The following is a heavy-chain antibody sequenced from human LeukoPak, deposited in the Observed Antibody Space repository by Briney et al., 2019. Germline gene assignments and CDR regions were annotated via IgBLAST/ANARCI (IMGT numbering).Heavy chain of an antibody. CDR3: ARDRVTSSEMDY. J-gene: IGHJ4*02. CDR1: GFTFSSYG. CDR2: IRYDESSK. Sequence: AGGSLRLSCAASGFTFSSYGMHWVRQAPGKGLEWVAFIRYDESSKFYADSVKARFTISRDNSENTVHLQMNSLRVEDTALYYCARDRVTSSEMDYWGQGTLVTVSS. D-gene: IGHD6-19*01. V-gene: IGHV3-30*02.